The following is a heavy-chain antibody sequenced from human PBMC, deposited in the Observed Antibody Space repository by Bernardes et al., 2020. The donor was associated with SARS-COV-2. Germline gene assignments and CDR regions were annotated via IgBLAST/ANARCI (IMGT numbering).Heavy chain of an antibody. CDR2: INQDGSQK. D-gene: IGHD2-2*01. V-gene: IGHV3-7*01. CDR1: GFSFSAYW. Sequence: GGSLRLSCAASGFSFSAYWMSWVRQAPGTGLEWVANINQDGSQKYYVDSVKGRFTISRDNAKNSVYLQMNSLRAEDTVVYYCASGRPVPIWGQGTMVTVSP. J-gene: IGHJ3*02. CDR3: ASGRPVPI.